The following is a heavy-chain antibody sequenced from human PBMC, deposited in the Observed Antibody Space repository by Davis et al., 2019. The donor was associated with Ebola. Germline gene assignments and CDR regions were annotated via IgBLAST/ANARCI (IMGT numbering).Heavy chain of an antibody. CDR2: IYFIGST. V-gene: IGHV4-39*01. CDR1: GGSISSAYYY. J-gene: IGHJ3*02. Sequence: SETLSLTCSVSGGSISSAYYYWGWIRQPPGKGLEWIGSIYFIGSTYYNPSLKSRVTISVDTSKNEFSLKLSSVTAADTAVYYCAAVITFGGVIVYDAFDIWGQGTMVTVSS. CDR3: AAVITFGGVIVYDAFDI. D-gene: IGHD3-16*02.